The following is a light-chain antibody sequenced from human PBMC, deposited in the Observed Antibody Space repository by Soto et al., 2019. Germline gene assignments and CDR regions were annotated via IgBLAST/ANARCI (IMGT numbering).Light chain of an antibody. Sequence: EIVLTQSPGPLSLSPGERATLSCRASQSVSNNYLAWYQQKPGQAPRLLIYGASNSTTGIPDRFSGSGSGTDFTLTISRLEPEDFAVYYCQQYGSSGTFGQGTKVEIK. CDR2: GAS. CDR1: QSVSNNY. J-gene: IGKJ1*01. V-gene: IGKV3-20*01. CDR3: QQYGSSGT.